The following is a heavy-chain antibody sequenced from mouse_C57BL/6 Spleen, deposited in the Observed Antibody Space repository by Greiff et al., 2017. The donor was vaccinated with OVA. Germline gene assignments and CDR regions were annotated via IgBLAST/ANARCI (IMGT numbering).Heavy chain of an antibody. V-gene: IGHV1-55*01. D-gene: IGHD2-4*01. J-gene: IGHJ4*01. CDR2: IYPGSGST. Sequence: QVQLQQSGAELVKPGASVKMSCKASGYTFTSYWINWVKQRPGQGLEWIGDIYPGSGSTNSNEKFTSKATLTVDTSSSTAYMQRSSLTSEDSAVYYCATYDYDVGHYWGQGTSVTVSS. CDR1: GYTFTSYW. CDR3: ATYDYDVGHY.